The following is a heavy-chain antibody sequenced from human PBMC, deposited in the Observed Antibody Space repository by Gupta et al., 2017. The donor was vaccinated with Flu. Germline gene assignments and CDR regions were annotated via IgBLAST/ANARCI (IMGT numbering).Heavy chain of an antibody. CDR2: ISGSGGST. V-gene: IGHV3-23*01. CDR1: GFTFSSYA. Sequence: EVQLLESGGDLVQPGGSLRLSCAASGFTFSSYAMSWVRQAPGKGLEWVSTISGSGGSTYYADSVKGRFTISRDNAKNTRSLKMKRMRAEDTAVYYFANSGSGSFRPAYGGQGAMVTVYS. D-gene: IGHD1-26*01. CDR3: ANSGSGSFRPAY. J-gene: IGHJ4*02.